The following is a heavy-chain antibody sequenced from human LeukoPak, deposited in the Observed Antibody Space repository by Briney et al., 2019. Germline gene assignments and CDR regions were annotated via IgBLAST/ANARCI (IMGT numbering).Heavy chain of an antibody. J-gene: IGHJ3*02. CDR3: ASAKGAVGAFDI. Sequence: GGSLRLSCAASGFTFSSYAMHWVRQAPGKGLEYVSAISSNGGSTYYANSVKGRFTISRDNSKNTLYLQMGSLRAEDMAVYYCASAKGAVGAFDIWGQGTMVTVPS. D-gene: IGHD4/OR15-4a*01. CDR1: GFTFSSYA. V-gene: IGHV3-64*01. CDR2: ISSNGGST.